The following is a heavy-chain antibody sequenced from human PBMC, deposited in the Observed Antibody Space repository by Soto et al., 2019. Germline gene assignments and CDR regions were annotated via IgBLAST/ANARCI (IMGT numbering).Heavy chain of an antibody. CDR1: GFTFSSYS. Sequence: PGGSLRLSCAASGFTFSSYSMNWVRQAPGKGLEWVSYISSSSSTIYYADSVKGRFTISRDNAKNSLYLQMNSLRAEDTAVYYCARHPKRIEKMGWFDPGGQGTLVTVPS. D-gene: IGHD1-26*01. CDR3: ARHPKRIEKMGWFDP. J-gene: IGHJ5*02. CDR2: ISSSSSTI. V-gene: IGHV3-48*01.